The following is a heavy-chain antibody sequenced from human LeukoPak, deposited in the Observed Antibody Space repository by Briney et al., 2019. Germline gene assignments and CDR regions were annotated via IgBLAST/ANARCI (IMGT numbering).Heavy chain of an antibody. Sequence: SETLSLTCTVSGGSISSGDYYWSWIRQPPGKGLEWIGYIYYSGSTYYNPSLKSRVTISVDTSKNQFSLKLSSVTAADTAVCYCARAGPLNWFDPWGQGTLVTVSS. CDR2: IYYSGST. CDR1: GGSISSGDYY. CDR3: ARAGPLNWFDP. J-gene: IGHJ5*02. V-gene: IGHV4-30-4*01.